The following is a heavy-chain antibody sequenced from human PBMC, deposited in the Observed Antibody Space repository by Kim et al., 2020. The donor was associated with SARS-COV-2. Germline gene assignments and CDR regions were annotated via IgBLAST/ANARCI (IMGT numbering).Heavy chain of an antibody. V-gene: IGHV3-7*01. CDR1: GFTFSSYW. D-gene: IGHD3-22*01. CDR2: IKQDGSEK. J-gene: IGHJ6*02. Sequence: GGSLRLSCAASGFTFSSYWMSWVRQAPGKGLEWVANIKQDGSEKYYVDSVKGRFTISRDNAKNSLYLQMNSLRAEDTAVYYCARYVVSYDSSGYYPWYYYYYGMDVWGQGTTVTVSS. CDR3: ARYVVSYDSSGYYPWYYYYYGMDV.